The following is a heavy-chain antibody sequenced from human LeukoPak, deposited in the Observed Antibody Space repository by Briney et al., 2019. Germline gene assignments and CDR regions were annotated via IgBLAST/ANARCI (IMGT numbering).Heavy chain of an antibody. V-gene: IGHV3-21*04. Sequence: GGSLRLSCAASGFTFSSYSMNWVRQAPGKGLEWVSSTSSSSSYIYYADSVKGRFTISRDNAKNSLYLHMNSLRVEDTALYYCAKSTGNYYYGMDVWGQGTTVTVSS. CDR2: TSSSSSYI. D-gene: IGHD2-2*01. J-gene: IGHJ6*02. CDR3: AKSTGNYYYGMDV. CDR1: GFTFSSYS.